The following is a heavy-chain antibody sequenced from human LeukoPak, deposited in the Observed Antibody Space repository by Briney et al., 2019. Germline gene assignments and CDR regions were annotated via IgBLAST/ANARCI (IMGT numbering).Heavy chain of an antibody. V-gene: IGHV4-34*01. J-gene: IGHJ2*01. CDR2: INHSGST. Sequence: PSETLSLTCAVYGGSFGGYYWSWIRQPPGKGLEWIGEINHSGSTNYNPSLKSRVTISVDTPKNQFSLKLSSVTAADTAVYYCARGQDYDYVWGSYRWYFDLWGRGTPVTVSS. CDR3: ARGQDYDYVWGSYRWYFDL. D-gene: IGHD3-16*02. CDR1: GGSFGGYY.